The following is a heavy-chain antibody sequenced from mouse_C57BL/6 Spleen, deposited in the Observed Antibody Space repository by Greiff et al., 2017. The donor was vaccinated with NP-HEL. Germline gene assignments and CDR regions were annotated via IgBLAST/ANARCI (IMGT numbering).Heavy chain of an antibody. CDR3: ARGDYGSSDGYFDV. V-gene: IGHV1-47*01. D-gene: IGHD1-1*01. J-gene: IGHJ1*03. CDR1: GYTFTTYP. CDR2: FHPYNDDT. Sequence: VQLQQSGAELVKPGASVKMSCKASGYTFTTYPIEWMKQNHGKSLEWIGNFHPYNDDTKYNEKFKGKATLTVETSSSTVYLELSRLTSDDSAVYYCARGDYGSSDGYFDVWGTGTTVTVAS.